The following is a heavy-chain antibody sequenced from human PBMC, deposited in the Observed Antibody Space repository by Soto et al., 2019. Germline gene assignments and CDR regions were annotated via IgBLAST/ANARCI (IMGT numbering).Heavy chain of an antibody. CDR2: IYYSGST. Sequence: PSETLSLTCTVSGGSISSGGYYWSWIRQHPGKGLEWIGYIYYSGSTYYNPSLKSRVTISVDTSKNQFSLKLSTVTAADTAVYYCARDFGSGRGVFDYWGQGTLVTVSS. D-gene: IGHD3-10*01. CDR1: GGSISSGGYY. J-gene: IGHJ4*02. V-gene: IGHV4-31*03. CDR3: ARDFGSGRGVFDY.